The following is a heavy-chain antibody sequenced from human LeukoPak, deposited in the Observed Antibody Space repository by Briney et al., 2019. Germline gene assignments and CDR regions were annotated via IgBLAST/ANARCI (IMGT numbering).Heavy chain of an antibody. Sequence: SETLSLTCTVSGGSISSSSYYWGWIRQPPGKGLEWIGSIYYSGSTNYNPSLKSRDTISVDTSKNQFSLKLSSVTAADTAVYYCARVGYCSSTSCYTFDYWGQGTLVTVSS. V-gene: IGHV4-39*07. D-gene: IGHD2-2*02. CDR2: IYYSGST. CDR3: ARVGYCSSTSCYTFDY. CDR1: GGSISSSSYY. J-gene: IGHJ4*02.